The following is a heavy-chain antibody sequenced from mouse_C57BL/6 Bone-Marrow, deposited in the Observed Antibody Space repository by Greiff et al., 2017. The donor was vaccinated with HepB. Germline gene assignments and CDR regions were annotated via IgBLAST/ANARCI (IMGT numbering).Heavy chain of an antibody. D-gene: IGHD4-1*01. CDR2: IRSKSSNYAT. J-gene: IGHJ4*01. Sequence: EVQVVESGGGLVQPKGSLKLSCAASGFTFNTYAMHWVRQAPGKGLEWVARIRSKSSNYATYYADSVKDRFTISRDDSQSMLYLQMNNLKTEDTAMYYGVRTVTGTGAMDYWGQGTSVTVSS. CDR3: VRTVTGTGAMDY. CDR1: GFTFNTYA. V-gene: IGHV10-3*01.